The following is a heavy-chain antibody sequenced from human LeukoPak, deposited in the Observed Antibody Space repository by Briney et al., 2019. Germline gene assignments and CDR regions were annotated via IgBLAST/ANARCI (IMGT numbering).Heavy chain of an antibody. D-gene: IGHD1-26*01. J-gene: IGHJ4*02. CDR1: GGSISSTSYY. CDR2: IYYSGST. Sequence: PSETLSLTCTVSGGSISSTSYYWGWIRQPPGKGLEWIGSIYYSGSTYHNPSLKSRVTISVDTSKNQFSVKLSSVTAADTAVYYCARRNTRVGATVFDYWGQGTLVTVSS. CDR3: ARRNTRVGATVFDY. V-gene: IGHV4-39*01.